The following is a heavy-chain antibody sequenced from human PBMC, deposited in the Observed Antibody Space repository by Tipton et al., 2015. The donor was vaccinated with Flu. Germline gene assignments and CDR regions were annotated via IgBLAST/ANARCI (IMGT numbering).Heavy chain of an antibody. J-gene: IGHJ4*02. CDR3: AKDYSIWGYYEAIGYYDS. CDR1: GFTFSNYG. D-gene: IGHD3-22*01. CDR2: ISYDGSNK. V-gene: IGHV3-30*18. Sequence: QMQLVQSGGGVVQPGRSLRLSCAASGFTFSNYGMHWVRQPPGKGLEWVAIISYDGSNKHYADSVKGRFTISRDNSKNTLYLQMNSLKSDDTSVYYCAKDYSIWGYYEAIGYYDSWGQGTLVTVSS.